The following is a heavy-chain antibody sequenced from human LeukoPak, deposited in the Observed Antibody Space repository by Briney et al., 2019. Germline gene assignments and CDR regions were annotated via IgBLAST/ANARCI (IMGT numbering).Heavy chain of an antibody. J-gene: IGHJ4*02. D-gene: IGHD6-6*01. CDR2: ISTSGRTT. Sequence: GGSLRLSCGVFGFTFSNYEMNWVRQVPGKGLEWVAYISTSGRTTYYADSVKGRFTISRDNAENSLYLQMNSLRAEDTAVYYCARTRSSSSDFDYWGQGTLVSVSS. CDR1: GFTFSNYE. CDR3: ARTRSSSSDFDY. V-gene: IGHV3-48*03.